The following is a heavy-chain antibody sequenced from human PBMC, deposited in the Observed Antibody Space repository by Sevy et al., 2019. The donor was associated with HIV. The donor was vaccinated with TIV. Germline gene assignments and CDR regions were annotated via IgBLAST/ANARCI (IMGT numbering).Heavy chain of an antibody. CDR3: ARDRYSSSPWDYFNALDV. CDR1: SGSISSNGYY. J-gene: IGHJ6*02. CDR2: IFYSGST. Sequence: SETLSLTCTVSSGSISSNGYYWSWIRQHPGKGLEWIGYIFYSGSTYYNPSLKSRVSISVDTSKNGFSLKLSSVTAADTAGYYCARDRYSSSPWDYFNALDVWGQGTTVTVSS. V-gene: IGHV4-31*03. D-gene: IGHD6-6*01.